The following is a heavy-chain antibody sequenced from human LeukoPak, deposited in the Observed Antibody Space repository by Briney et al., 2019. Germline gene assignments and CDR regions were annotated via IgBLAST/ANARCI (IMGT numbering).Heavy chain of an antibody. J-gene: IGHJ6*02. CDR2: INSDGSST. CDR1: GFTFSSYW. Sequence: GGSLRLSCAASGFTFSSYWMHWVRHAPGKGLVWVSRINSDGSSTSYADSVKGRFTISRDNAKNTLYLQMNSLRAEDTAVYYCARERVVVTAIEDCYYGMDVWGQGTTVTVSS. CDR3: ARERVVVTAIEDCYYGMDV. D-gene: IGHD2-21*02. V-gene: IGHV3-74*01.